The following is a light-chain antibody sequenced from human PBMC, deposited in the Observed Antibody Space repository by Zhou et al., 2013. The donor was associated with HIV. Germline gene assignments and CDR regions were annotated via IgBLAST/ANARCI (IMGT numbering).Light chain of an antibody. V-gene: IGKV1-NL1*01. J-gene: IGKJ3*01. CDR3: QQYYGTSSPPT. CDR1: QGIKNS. CDR2: AAS. Sequence: DIQMTQSPSSLSASVGDRVTITCRASQGIKNSLAWYQQKPGKAPKLLLYAASRLEIGVPSRFSGSVSGTDYTLTISGLQPEDFATYYCQQYYGTSSPPTFGPGTKVDLK.